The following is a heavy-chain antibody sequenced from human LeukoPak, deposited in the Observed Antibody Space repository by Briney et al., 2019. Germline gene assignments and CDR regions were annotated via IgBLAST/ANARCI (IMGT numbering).Heavy chain of an antibody. D-gene: IGHD5-18*01. CDR2: ISTSSSTI. J-gene: IGHJ4*02. Sequence: GGSLRLSCAASGFTVSSNYMSWVRQAPGKGPEWVSYISTSSSTIYYADSVKGRFTISRDNAKNSLYLQMNSLRDEDTAVYYCARSRGYSYGHDYWGQGTLVTVSS. CDR1: GFTVSSNY. CDR3: ARSRGYSYGHDY. V-gene: IGHV3-48*02.